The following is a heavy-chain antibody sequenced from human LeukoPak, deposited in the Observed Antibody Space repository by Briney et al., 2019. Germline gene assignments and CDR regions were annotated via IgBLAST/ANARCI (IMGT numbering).Heavy chain of an antibody. Sequence: ASVKVSCKASGYTFTDYYMHWVRQAPGQGLEWMGWINPHSSGTNYAQKFQGRVTMTRDTSISTVYMEVSRLRSDDTAVYYCARDSSYSSSLYYFEYWGQGTLVTVSS. V-gene: IGHV1-2*02. CDR1: GYTFTDYY. CDR3: ARDSSYSSSLYYFEY. D-gene: IGHD6-6*01. J-gene: IGHJ4*02. CDR2: INPHSSGT.